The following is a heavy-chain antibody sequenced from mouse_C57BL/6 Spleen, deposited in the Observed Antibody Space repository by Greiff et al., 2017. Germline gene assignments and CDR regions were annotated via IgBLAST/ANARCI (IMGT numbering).Heavy chain of an antibody. D-gene: IGHD1-1*01. CDR1: GYTFTSYT. CDR3: ARGGLRGGYYAMCY. CDR2: INPSSGYN. V-gene: IGHV1-4*01. J-gene: IGHJ4*01. Sequence: VQLQQSGAELARPGASVMMSCKASGYTFTSYTMHWVKQRPGQGLEWIGYINPSSGYNKYNQKFKDKATLTADKSSSTAYLQLSSLTSEDAAVYYWARGGLRGGYYAMCYRGQGASVTVSS.